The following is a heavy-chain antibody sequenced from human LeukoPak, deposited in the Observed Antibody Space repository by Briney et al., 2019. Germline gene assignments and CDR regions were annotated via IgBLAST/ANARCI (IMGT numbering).Heavy chain of an antibody. CDR2: ISSSSSYI. J-gene: IGHJ4*02. CDR1: GFTSSSYS. Sequence: GGSLRLSCAASGFTSSSYSMNSVRQAPGKGLECVSSISSSSSYIYYADSVKGRFTISRDNAKNSLYLQMNSLRAEDTAVYYCAILRSSSWYSFDYWGQGTLVTVSS. CDR3: AILRSSSWYSFDY. D-gene: IGHD6-13*01. V-gene: IGHV3-21*01.